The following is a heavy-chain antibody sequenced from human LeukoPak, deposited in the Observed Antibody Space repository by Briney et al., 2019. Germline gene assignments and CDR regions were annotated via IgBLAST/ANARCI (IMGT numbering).Heavy chain of an antibody. J-gene: IGHJ3*02. CDR2: IHQDGNEK. CDR1: GFTFSTYW. CDR3: ARDYYDSSGYWHDAFDI. V-gene: IGHV3-7*01. Sequence: GGSLRLSCAASGFTFSTYWMSWVRQAPGKGLEWVANIHQDGNEKYYVDSVKGRFTISRDNAKNSLYLQMNSLRAEDTAVYYCARDYYDSSGYWHDAFDIWGQGTMVTVSS. D-gene: IGHD3-22*01.